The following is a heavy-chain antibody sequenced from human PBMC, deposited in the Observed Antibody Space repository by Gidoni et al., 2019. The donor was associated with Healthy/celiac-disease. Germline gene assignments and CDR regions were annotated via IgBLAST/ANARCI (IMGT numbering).Heavy chain of an antibody. D-gene: IGHD3-22*01. CDR2: ISSSSRYI. CDR1: GFTFRSNS. CDR3: ARMLGESSGLYFDY. J-gene: IGHJ4*02. V-gene: IGHV3-21*01. Sequence: EVQLVESGGVLVKPGGSLRLACAASGFTFRSNSLHWVRQAPGKGLGGVSAISSSSRYIYYADSVKGRFTISRDNAKNSLYLQMNSLGAEDTAVYYWARMLGESSGLYFDYWGQGTLVTVSS.